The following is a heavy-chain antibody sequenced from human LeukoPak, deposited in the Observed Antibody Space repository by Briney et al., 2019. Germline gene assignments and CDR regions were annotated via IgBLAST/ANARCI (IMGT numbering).Heavy chain of an antibody. Sequence: PGGSLRLSCAASGFTFSNYEMNWVRQAPGKGLEWVSYISSSGSTIYYADSVKGRFTISRDNAKNSLYLQMNSLRAEDTAVYYCAREGWFGESSLRDAFDIWGQGTMVTVSS. CDR2: ISSSGSTI. D-gene: IGHD3-10*01. CDR1: GFTFSNYE. CDR3: AREGWFGESSLRDAFDI. J-gene: IGHJ3*02. V-gene: IGHV3-48*03.